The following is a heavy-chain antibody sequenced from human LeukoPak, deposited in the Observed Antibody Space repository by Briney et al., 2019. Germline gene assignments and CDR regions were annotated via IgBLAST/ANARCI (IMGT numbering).Heavy chain of an antibody. CDR3: AAKQEGAFDI. CDR1: GFTFSSYS. V-gene: IGHV3-21*01. D-gene: IGHD4/OR15-4a*01. CDR2: ISSSSSYI. Sequence: GGSLRLSCAASGFTFSSYSMNWVRQAPGKGLEWVSSISSSSSYIYYADSVKGRFTISRDNAKNSLYLQMNSLRAEDMAVYYCAAKQEGAFDIWGQGTMATVSS. J-gene: IGHJ3*02.